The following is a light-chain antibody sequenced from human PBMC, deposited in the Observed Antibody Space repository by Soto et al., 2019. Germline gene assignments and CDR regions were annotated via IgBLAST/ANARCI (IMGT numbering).Light chain of an antibody. V-gene: IGKV1-8*01. Sequence: AIRMTQSXASFSASXVXIXTIXXXASQGISSYLAWYQQKPGKAPKLLIYAASTLQSGVPSRFSGSGSGTDFTLTISCLQSEDFATYYCQQYYSYPSITFGQGTRLEIK. J-gene: IGKJ5*01. CDR2: AAS. CDR1: QGISSY. CDR3: QQYYSYPSIT.